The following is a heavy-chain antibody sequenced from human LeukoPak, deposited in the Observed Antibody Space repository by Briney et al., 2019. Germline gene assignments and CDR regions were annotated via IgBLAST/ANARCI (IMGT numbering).Heavy chain of an antibody. Sequence: SVKVSCKASGGTFSSYAISWVRQAPGQGLEWMGGIIPIFGTANYAQKFQGRVTITADESTSTAYMELSSLRSEDTAVYYCARGYKITDWYSLPVFDYWGQGTLVTVSS. V-gene: IGHV1-69*13. CDR3: ARGYKITDWYSLPVFDY. CDR2: IIPIFGTA. J-gene: IGHJ4*02. CDR1: GGTFSSYA. D-gene: IGHD2-15*01.